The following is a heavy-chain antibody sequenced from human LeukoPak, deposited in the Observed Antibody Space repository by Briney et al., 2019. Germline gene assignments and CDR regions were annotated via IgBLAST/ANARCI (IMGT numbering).Heavy chain of an antibody. CDR3: ARSPPLWNGDAFDI. D-gene: IGHD1-1*01. V-gene: IGHV3-7*01. J-gene: IGHJ3*02. Sequence: GGSLRLSCAASGFTFSSYWMSWVRQAPGRGLEWVANIKQDGSEKYYVDSVKGRFTISRDNAKNSLYLQMNSLRVEDTAVYYCARSPPLWNGDAFDIWGQGTMVTVSS. CDR2: IKQDGSEK. CDR1: GFTFSSYW.